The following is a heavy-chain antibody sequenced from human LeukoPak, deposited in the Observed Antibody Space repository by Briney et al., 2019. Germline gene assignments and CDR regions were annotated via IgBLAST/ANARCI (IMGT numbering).Heavy chain of an antibody. CDR3: ARVGGTGYSSSAALSVLYY. V-gene: IGHV3-30-3*01. Sequence: HPGRSLRLSCAASRFTFSTYAMHWVRQAPGKGLEWVAVIAYDGSNKFYVDSVKGRFTISRDNSKNTLYLQMNSLRIEDTAVYYCARVGGTGYSSSAALSVLYYWGQGTLVTVSS. D-gene: IGHD6-13*01. CDR2: IAYDGSNK. CDR1: RFTFSTYA. J-gene: IGHJ4*02.